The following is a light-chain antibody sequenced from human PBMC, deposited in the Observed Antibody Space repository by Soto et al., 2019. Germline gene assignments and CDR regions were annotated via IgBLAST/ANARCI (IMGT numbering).Light chain of an antibody. V-gene: IGKV3-20*01. CDR3: QQYDSSPRT. CDR1: QSVRDNY. Sequence: IVWTQTPGTLSLSPGERGTLSCRASQSVRDNYFAWYQQKPGQAPSLLIYDTSRRATGVPDRFSGSGSGTDFTLTIYRLEPEDFAVYYCQQYDSSPRTFGQGTRVDI. CDR2: DTS. J-gene: IGKJ1*01.